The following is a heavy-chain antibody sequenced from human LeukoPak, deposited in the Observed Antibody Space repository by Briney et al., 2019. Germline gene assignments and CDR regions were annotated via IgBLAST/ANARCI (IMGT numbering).Heavy chain of an antibody. CDR1: GYTFTSNY. CDR2: ISPSGGST. D-gene: IGHD6-19*01. CDR3: ASAPNSSGWYHGRD. Sequence: GASVKVSCKAFGYTFTSNYMHWVRQAPGQGPEWMGVISPSGGSTTYAQKFQGRVTLTRDMSTSTDYLELSSLRSEDTAVYYCASAPNSSGWYHGRDWGQGTLVTVSS. V-gene: IGHV1-46*01. J-gene: IGHJ4*02.